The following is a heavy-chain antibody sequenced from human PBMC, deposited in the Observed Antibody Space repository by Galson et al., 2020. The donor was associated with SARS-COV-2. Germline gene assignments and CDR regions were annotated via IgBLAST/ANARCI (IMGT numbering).Heavy chain of an antibody. CDR2: ISYDGTNK. CDR1: GFTFRAYA. J-gene: IGHJ4*02. CDR3: ARDLKQWLVYYFDY. Sequence: TGGSLRLSCAASGFTFRAYAMHWVRQAPGKGLEWVALISYDGTNKYYADSVKGRFTISRDNSKNTLYLQMNSLRPEDTAVYYCARDLKQWLVYYFDYWGQGTLVTVSS. V-gene: IGHV3-30-3*01. D-gene: IGHD6-19*01.